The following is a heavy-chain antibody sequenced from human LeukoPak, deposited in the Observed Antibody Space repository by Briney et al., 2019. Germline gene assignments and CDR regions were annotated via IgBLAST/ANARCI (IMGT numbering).Heavy chain of an antibody. D-gene: IGHD1-14*01. CDR2: INPNSGGT. CDR1: GYTFTGYY. CDR3: ARGGVSELSTSFDY. J-gene: IGHJ4*02. Sequence: APVTVSCKASGYTFTGYYMHWVRQAPGQELEWMGWINPNSGGTNYAQKFQGRVTMTRDTSISTAYMELSRLRSDDTAVYYCARGGVSELSTSFDYWGQGTLVTVSS. V-gene: IGHV1-2*02.